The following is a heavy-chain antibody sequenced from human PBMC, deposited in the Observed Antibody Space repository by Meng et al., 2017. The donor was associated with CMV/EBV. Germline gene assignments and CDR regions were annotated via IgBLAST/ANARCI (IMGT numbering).Heavy chain of an antibody. CDR3: ARDQRGRGNIVVVPAFFYGMDV. V-gene: IGHV1-18*01. J-gene: IGHJ6*02. D-gene: IGHD2-2*01. Sequence: ASVKVSCKASGYTFTSYGISWVRQAPGQGLEWMGWISAYNGNTNYAQKLQGRVTMTTDTSTSTAYMELRSLRSDDTAVYYYARDQRGRGNIVVVPAFFYGMDVWGQGTTVTVSS. CDR1: GYTFTSYG. CDR2: ISAYNGNT.